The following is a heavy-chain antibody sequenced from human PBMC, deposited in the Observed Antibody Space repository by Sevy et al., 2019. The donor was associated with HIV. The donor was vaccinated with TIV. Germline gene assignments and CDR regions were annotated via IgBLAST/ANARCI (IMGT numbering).Heavy chain of an antibody. D-gene: IGHD2-21*01. V-gene: IGHV4-59*01. CDR3: AREKAHTPYYPYWYFDL. CDR2: MYYSGST. J-gene: IGHJ2*01. CDR1: GGSISSYY. Sequence: SETLSLTCTVSGGSISSYYWSWIRQPPGKGLEWIGYMYYSGSTNYNPSLKSRVTISVDTSKNQFSLKLSSVTAADTAVYYCAREKAHTPYYPYWYFDLWGRGTLVTVSS.